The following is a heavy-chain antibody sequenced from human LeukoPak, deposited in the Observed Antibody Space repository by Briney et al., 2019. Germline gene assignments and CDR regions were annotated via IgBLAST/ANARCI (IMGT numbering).Heavy chain of an antibody. CDR3: ARDLEDGYHRLDWFDP. J-gene: IGHJ5*02. CDR1: GGSISSYY. Sequence: SETLSLTCTVSGGSISSYYWSWIRQPPGKGLEWIGYIYYSGSTNYNPSLKSRVTISVDTSKNQFSLKLSSVTAADTAVYYCARDLEDGYHRLDWFDPWGQGTLVTVSS. V-gene: IGHV4-59*12. CDR2: IYYSGST. D-gene: IGHD5-24*01.